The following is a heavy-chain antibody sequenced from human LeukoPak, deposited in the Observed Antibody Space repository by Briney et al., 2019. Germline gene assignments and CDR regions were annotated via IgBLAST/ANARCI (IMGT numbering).Heavy chain of an antibody. Sequence: PGGSLRLSCAASGFTFSDYYMSWIRQAPGKGLEWLSYISGSGGAIYYADSVMGRFTISRDNAKNSVYLQMNSLRAEDTAVYYCASVDTGMIDYWGQGTLVTVSS. V-gene: IGHV3-11*04. J-gene: IGHJ4*02. CDR3: ASVDTGMIDY. CDR1: GFTFSDYY. D-gene: IGHD5-18*01. CDR2: ISGSGGAI.